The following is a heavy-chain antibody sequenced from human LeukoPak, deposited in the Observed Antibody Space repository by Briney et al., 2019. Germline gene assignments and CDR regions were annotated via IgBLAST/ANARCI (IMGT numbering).Heavy chain of an antibody. V-gene: IGHV3-23*01. Sequence: GGSLRLSCAASGFTVSSNYMSWVRQAPGKGLEWVSAISGSGGSTYYADSVKGRFTISRDNSKNTLYLQMNSLRAEDTAVYYCAKAGQWLASYYFDYWGQGTLVTVSS. CDR2: ISGSGGST. CDR3: AKAGQWLASYYFDY. D-gene: IGHD6-19*01. J-gene: IGHJ4*02. CDR1: GFTVSSNY.